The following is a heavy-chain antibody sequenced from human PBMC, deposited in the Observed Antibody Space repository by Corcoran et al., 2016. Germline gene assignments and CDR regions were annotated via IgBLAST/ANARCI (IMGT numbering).Heavy chain of an antibody. CDR1: GYTFTSYY. Sequence: QVQLVQSGAEVKKPGASVKVSCKASGYTFTSYYMHWVRQAPGQGLEWMGIINPSGGSTSYAQKFQGRVTMTRDRSTSTVYMELSSLRSEDPAVYYCARLAGYYDSSGYYYPTGGYFDYWGQGTLVTVSS. V-gene: IGHV1-46*01. CDR3: ARLAGYYDSSGYYYPTGGYFDY. J-gene: IGHJ4*02. CDR2: INPSGGST. D-gene: IGHD3-22*01.